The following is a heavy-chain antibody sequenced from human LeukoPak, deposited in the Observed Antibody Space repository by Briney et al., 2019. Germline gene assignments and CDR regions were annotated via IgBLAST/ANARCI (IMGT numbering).Heavy chain of an antibody. CDR1: GFTFSSYG. J-gene: IGHJ4*02. CDR2: IRYDGSNK. V-gene: IGHV3-30*02. D-gene: IGHD3-22*01. CDR3: ATDGLPYSSGYYFDY. Sequence: GGSLRLSCAASGFTFSSYGMHWVRQAPGKGLEGVAFIRYDGSNKHYADSVKGRFTISRDNSKNTLYLQMNSLRAEDTAVYYCATDGLPYSSGYYFDYWGQGTLVTVSS.